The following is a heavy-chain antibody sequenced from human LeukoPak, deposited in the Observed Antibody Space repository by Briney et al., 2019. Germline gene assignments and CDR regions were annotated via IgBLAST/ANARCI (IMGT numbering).Heavy chain of an antibody. J-gene: IGHJ3*02. CDR2: ISYGGSNK. D-gene: IGHD5-12*01. CDR1: GFTFSSYG. Sequence: GGSLRLSCAASGFTFSSYGMHWVRQAPGKGLEWVAVISYGGSNKYYADSVKGRFTISRDNSKNTLYLQMNSLRAEDTAVYYCAKALGYSGYSASDAFDIWGQGTMVTVSS. V-gene: IGHV3-30*18. CDR3: AKALGYSGYSASDAFDI.